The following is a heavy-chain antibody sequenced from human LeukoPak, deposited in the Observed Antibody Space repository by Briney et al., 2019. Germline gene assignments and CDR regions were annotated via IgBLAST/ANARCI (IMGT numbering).Heavy chain of an antibody. J-gene: IGHJ6*02. CDR1: GFTVSSKY. Sequence: PGGSLRLSCAASGFTVSSKYMSWVRQAPGKGLEWVSVIYSGGSTYYADSVKGRFTISRDNSKNTLYLQMNSLRAEDTAVYYCARDGYSSSSGSNYYYYGMDVWGQGTTVTVSS. CDR3: ARDGYSSSSGSNYYYYGMDV. V-gene: IGHV3-66*01. CDR2: IYSGGST. D-gene: IGHD6-6*01.